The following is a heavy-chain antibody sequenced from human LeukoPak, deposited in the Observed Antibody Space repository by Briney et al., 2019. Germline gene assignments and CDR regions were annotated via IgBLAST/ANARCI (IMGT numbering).Heavy chain of an antibody. D-gene: IGHD3-10*01. J-gene: IGHJ6*03. V-gene: IGHV7-4-1*02. Sequence: ASVKVSCKASGYTFTNYAINWVRQAPGQGLEWMGWINTNTGNPTYAQGFTGRFVFSLDTSVSTAYLQISSLKAEDTAVYYCARSGGSGSHYARYYYYYMDVWGKGTTVTVS. CDR1: GYTFTNYA. CDR2: INTNTGNP. CDR3: ARSGGSGSHYARYYYYYMDV.